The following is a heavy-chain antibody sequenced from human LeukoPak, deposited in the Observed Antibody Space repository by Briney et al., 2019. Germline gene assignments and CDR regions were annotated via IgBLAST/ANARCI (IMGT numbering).Heavy chain of an antibody. J-gene: IGHJ4*02. V-gene: IGHV3-66*01. D-gene: IGHD1-14*01. Sequence: GGSLRLSCAASGFTLSRYGMNWVRQAPGKGLEWVSVIYSGGTTYYAESVEGRFTISRDNSKNMLYLQMNSLGAEDTAVYYCATGYYWGQGTLVTVSS. CDR1: GFTLSRYG. CDR3: ATGYY. CDR2: IYSGGTT.